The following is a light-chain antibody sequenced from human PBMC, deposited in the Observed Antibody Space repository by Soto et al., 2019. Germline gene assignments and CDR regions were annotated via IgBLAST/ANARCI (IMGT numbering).Light chain of an antibody. V-gene: IGLV2-8*01. Sequence: QSALTQPPSASGPPGQSVTISCTGTSSDVGGYNYVSWYQQYPGKAPKLMIYEVSKRPSGVPDRFSGSKSGNTASLTVSGLQAEDEADYYCSSYAGSNRVFGTGTKVTVL. CDR1: SSDVGGYNY. J-gene: IGLJ1*01. CDR2: EVS. CDR3: SSYAGSNRV.